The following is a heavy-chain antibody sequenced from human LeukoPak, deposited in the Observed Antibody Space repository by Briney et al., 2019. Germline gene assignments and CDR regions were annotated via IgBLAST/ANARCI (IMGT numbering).Heavy chain of an antibody. CDR2: ISWNSGSI. CDR3: ARSDTRYFDWLAASFDY. D-gene: IGHD3-9*01. J-gene: IGHJ4*02. Sequence: PGGSLRLSCAASGFTFDDYAMHWVRQAPGKGLEWVSGISWNSGSIGYADSVKGRFTISRDNAKNSLYLQMNSLRAEDTALYYCARSDTRYFDWLAASFDYWGQGTLVTVSS. V-gene: IGHV3-9*01. CDR1: GFTFDDYA.